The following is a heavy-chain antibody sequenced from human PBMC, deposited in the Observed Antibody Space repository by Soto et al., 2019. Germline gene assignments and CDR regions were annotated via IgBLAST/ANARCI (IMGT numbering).Heavy chain of an antibody. CDR2: IYATGTT. V-gene: IGHV4-4*07. J-gene: IGHJ5*02. CDR1: GASISGFY. Sequence: QVQLQESGPGLVKPSETLSLTCTVSGASISGFYWSWIRKSAGKGLEWIGRIYATGTTDYNPSLKSRVMMSVDTSKKQFSLKLRSVTAADTAVYYCVRDGTKTLRDWFDPWRQGISVTVSS. CDR3: VRDGTKTLRDWFDP. D-gene: IGHD1-1*01.